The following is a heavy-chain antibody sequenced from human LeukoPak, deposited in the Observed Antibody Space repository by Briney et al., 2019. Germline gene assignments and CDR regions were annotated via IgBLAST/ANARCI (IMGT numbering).Heavy chain of an antibody. CDR2: ISSSSSTI. D-gene: IGHD3-3*01. CDR1: GFTFSSYS. CDR3: ASSEELRFLEWFPDY. V-gene: IGHV3-48*01. Sequence: GGSLRLSCAASGFTFSSYSMNWVRQAPGKGLEWVSYISSSSSTIYYADSVKGRFTISRDNAKNSLYLQMNSLRAKDTAVYYRASSEELRFLEWFPDYWGQGTLVTVSS. J-gene: IGHJ4*02.